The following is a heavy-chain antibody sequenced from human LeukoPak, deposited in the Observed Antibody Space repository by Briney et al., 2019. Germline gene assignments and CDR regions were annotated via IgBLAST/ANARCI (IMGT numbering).Heavy chain of an antibody. J-gene: IGHJ4*02. V-gene: IGHV4-39*01. CDR1: GGSISSSSYY. CDR2: IYYSGST. D-gene: IGHD6-19*01. Sequence: PSETLSLTCTVSGGSISSSSYYWGWIRQPPGKGLEWIGSIYYSGSTYYNPSLKSRVTISVDTSKNQFSLKLSSVTAADTAVYYCARQGRPVTQWLAQLGDYWGQGTLVTVSS. CDR3: ARQGRPVTQWLAQLGDY.